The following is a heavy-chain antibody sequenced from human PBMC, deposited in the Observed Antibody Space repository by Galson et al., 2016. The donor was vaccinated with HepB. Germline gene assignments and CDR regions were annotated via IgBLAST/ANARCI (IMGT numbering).Heavy chain of an antibody. V-gene: IGHV3-21*01. CDR2: ISSSSSYI. Sequence: SLRLSCAASGFTFSTYTMNWVRQAPGKGLEWVSSISSSSSYIYYADSMKGRFTISRDNAKNSLYLQMNSLRADDTAVYYCARTGAALTYWYFDLWGRGTLVTVSS. D-gene: IGHD6-6*01. J-gene: IGHJ2*01. CDR1: GFTFSTYT. CDR3: ARTGAALTYWYFDL.